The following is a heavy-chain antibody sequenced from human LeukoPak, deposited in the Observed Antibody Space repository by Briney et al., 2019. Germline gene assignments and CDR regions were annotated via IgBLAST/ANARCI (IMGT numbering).Heavy chain of an antibody. D-gene: IGHD1-26*01. Sequence: PSETLSLTCTVSGGSISSYYWSWIRQPPGKGVEWIGYIYYSGSTNYNPSLKSRVTISVDTSKNQFSLKLSSVTAADTAVYYCARARLVGATGWFDPWGQGTLVTVSS. V-gene: IGHV4-59*01. CDR2: IYYSGST. CDR1: GGSISSYY. J-gene: IGHJ5*02. CDR3: ARARLVGATGWFDP.